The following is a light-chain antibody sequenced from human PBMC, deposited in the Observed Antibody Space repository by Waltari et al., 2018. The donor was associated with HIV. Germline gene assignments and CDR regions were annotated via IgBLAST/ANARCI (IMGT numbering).Light chain of an antibody. CDR1: SSNIGNNG. J-gene: IGLJ2*01. CDR2: YND. CDR3: AAWDDSLNGVV. Sequence: QSVLTQPPSVSGAPRQRVTISGSGGSSNIGNNGVTWYQQIPGRPPKLLIHYNDLLPSGVSDRFSGSKSGTSASLGISGLQSEDEATYFCAAWDDSLNGVVFGGGTRLTVL. V-gene: IGLV1-36*01.